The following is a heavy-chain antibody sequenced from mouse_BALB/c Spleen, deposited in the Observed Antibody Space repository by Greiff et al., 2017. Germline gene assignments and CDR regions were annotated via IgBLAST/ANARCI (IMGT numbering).Heavy chain of an antibody. V-gene: IGHV14-4*02. Sequence: VQLKQSGAELVRSGASVKLSCTASGFTITDYYMHWVKQRPEQGLEWIGWIDPENGDTEYAPKFQGKATLTADTSSNTAYLQLSSLTSEDTAVYYCKVYYGSSSFAYWGQGTLVTVSA. J-gene: IGHJ3*01. CDR1: GFTITDYY. D-gene: IGHD1-1*01. CDR3: KVYYGSSSFAY. CDR2: IDPENGDT.